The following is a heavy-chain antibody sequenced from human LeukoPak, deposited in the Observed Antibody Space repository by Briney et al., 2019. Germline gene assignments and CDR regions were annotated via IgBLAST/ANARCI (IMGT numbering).Heavy chain of an antibody. V-gene: IGHV3-13*01. CDR1: GFTFSSYD. CDR3: ARVHGAYPFDY. Sequence: GGSLRLSCAASGFTFSSYDMHWVRQATGKGLEWVSAIGTAGDTYYPGSVKGRFTISRDNAKNSLYLQMNSLRAEDTAMYYCARVHGAYPFDYWGQGTLVAVSS. CDR2: IGTAGDT. J-gene: IGHJ4*02. D-gene: IGHD4/OR15-4a*01.